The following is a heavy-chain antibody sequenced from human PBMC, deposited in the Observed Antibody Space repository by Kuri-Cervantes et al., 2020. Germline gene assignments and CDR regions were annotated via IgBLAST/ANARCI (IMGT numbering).Heavy chain of an antibody. J-gene: IGHJ4*02. CDR2: IKEDGSEK. Sequence: GGSLRLSCAASGFTVSSNYMSWVRQAPGKGLEWVANIKEDGSEKYYVDSVKGRFTISRDNAKNSLYLQMNSLRAEETAVYYCARGIYDGANLFFDFWGQGTLVTVSS. V-gene: IGHV3-7*01. D-gene: IGHD3-16*01. CDR3: ARGIYDGANLFFDF. CDR1: GFTVSSNY.